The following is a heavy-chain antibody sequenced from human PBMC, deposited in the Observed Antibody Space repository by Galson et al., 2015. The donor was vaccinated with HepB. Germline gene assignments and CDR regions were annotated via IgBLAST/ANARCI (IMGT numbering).Heavy chain of an antibody. Sequence: SLRLSCAASGFIFSTYSMHWVRQAPGKGLEWVAVISYDGSNKYYADSVKGRFTISRDNSKNTLYLQMNSLRAEDTAVYYCARGYGGNSFSFLFFSWGQGTLVTVSS. V-gene: IGHV3-30*04. J-gene: IGHJ5*02. D-gene: IGHD4-23*01. CDR2: ISYDGSNK. CDR3: ARGYGGNSFSFLFFS. CDR1: GFIFSTYS.